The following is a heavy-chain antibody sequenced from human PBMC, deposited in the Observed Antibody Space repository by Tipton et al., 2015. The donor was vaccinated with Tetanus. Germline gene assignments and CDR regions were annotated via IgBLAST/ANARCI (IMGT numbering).Heavy chain of an antibody. CDR1: GDSMTRYY. Sequence: TLSLTCTVSGDSMTRYYWSWIRQPPGKGLEWIGEISPSGNTNYNPSLKSRVTISADTSRNQFSLTLSSVTAADTAVYYCARGSGWADFWGQGTQVTVSS. J-gene: IGHJ4*02. V-gene: IGHV4-34*01. D-gene: IGHD6-19*01. CDR2: ISPSGNT. CDR3: ARGSGWADF.